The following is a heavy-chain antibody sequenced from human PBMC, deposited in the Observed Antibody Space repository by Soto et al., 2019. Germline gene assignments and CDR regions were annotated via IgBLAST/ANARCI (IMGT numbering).Heavy chain of an antibody. CDR2: INPNSGNT. J-gene: IGHJ5*02. Sequence: GASVKVSCKASGYTFTGYYMHWVRQAPGQGLEWMGWINPNSGNTGYAQKFQGRVTMTRNTSISTAYMELSSLRSEDTAVYYCAREKGSSGFDPWGQGTLVTVSS. D-gene: IGHD6-6*01. CDR1: GYTFTGYY. CDR3: AREKGSSGFDP. V-gene: IGHV1-8*02.